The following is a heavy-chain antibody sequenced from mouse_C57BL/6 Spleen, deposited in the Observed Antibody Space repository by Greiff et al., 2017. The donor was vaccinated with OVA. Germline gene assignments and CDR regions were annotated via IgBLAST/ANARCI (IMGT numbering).Heavy chain of an antibody. CDR1: GYTFTSYG. D-gene: IGHD6-2*01. J-gene: IGHJ1*03. CDR3: ARCASLGYFDF. CDR2: IYPRSGNT. V-gene: IGHV1-81*01. Sequence: QVQLKQSGAELARPGASVKLSCTASGYTFTSYGISWVKQRTGQGLEWIGEIYPRSGNTYYNEKFKGKATMTADNSSSTAYMELRSLTSEDSAVYFFARCASLGYFDFWGTGTTVTVSS.